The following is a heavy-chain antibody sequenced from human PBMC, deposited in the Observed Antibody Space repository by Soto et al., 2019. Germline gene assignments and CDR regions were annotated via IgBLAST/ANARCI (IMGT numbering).Heavy chain of an antibody. Sequence: SETLSLTCTVSGGSISSYYWSWIRQPPGKGLEWIGYIYYSGSTNYNPSLKSRVTISVDTSKNQFSLKLSSVTAADTAVYYCARTRFLEWLFGAFDIWGQGTMVTVSS. CDR3: ARTRFLEWLFGAFDI. D-gene: IGHD3-3*01. CDR1: GGSISSYY. J-gene: IGHJ3*02. CDR2: IYYSGST. V-gene: IGHV4-59*01.